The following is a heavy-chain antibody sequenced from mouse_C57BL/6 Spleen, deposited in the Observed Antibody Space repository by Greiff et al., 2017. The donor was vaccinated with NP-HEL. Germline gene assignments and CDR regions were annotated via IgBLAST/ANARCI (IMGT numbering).Heavy chain of an antibody. Sequence: QVQLQQPGAELVKPGASVKLSCKASGYTFTSYWMHWVKQRPGQGLEWIGMIHPNSGSTNYNEKFKSKATLTVDKSSSTAYMQLSSLTSEDSAVYYCARAGPYGSSYGFAYGGQGTLVTVSA. J-gene: IGHJ3*01. CDR2: IHPNSGST. CDR3: ARAGPYGSSYGFAY. V-gene: IGHV1-64*01. CDR1: GYTFTSYW. D-gene: IGHD1-1*01.